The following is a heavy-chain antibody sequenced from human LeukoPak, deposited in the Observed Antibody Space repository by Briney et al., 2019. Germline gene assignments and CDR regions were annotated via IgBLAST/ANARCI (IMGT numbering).Heavy chain of an antibody. CDR1: GFTFSSYA. V-gene: IGHV3-23*01. J-gene: IGHJ4*02. D-gene: IGHD1-26*01. CDR2: ISSSGGST. Sequence: PGGSLRPSCAASGFTFSSYAMSWVRQAPGKGLKWVSTISSSGGSTYYTDSVKGRFTIPRDNSKNTLYLQMNSLRAEDTAIYYCAKGKRGTSEDFNYWGQGTLVTVSS. CDR3: AKGKRGTSEDFNY.